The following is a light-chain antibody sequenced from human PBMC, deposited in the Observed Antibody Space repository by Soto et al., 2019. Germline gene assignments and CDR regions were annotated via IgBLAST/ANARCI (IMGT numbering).Light chain of an antibody. Sequence: EIVMTQSPATLSVSPGERATLSCRASQSVRRNLAWYQQKPGQAPRLLIYGASTRATGIPARFSGSGSGTEFTLTISSLQSEDFAVYYCQQYNNLPWTFVQGTKGEIK. J-gene: IGKJ1*01. CDR2: GAS. CDR1: QSVRRN. V-gene: IGKV3-15*01. CDR3: QQYNNLPWT.